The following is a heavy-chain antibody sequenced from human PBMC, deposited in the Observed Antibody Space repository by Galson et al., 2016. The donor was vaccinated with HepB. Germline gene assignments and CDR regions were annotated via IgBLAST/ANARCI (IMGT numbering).Heavy chain of an antibody. J-gene: IGHJ4*02. CDR2: ISAYNGDT. V-gene: IGHV1-18*01. CDR3: VRGSSRLRTDF. Sequence: SVKVSCKASGYTFGNFGIMWVRQAPGQGLEWMGWISAYNGDTDYAQRVQGRLTMTTDTSTNTAHMELRSLTSDDTAVYYCVRGSSRLRTDFWGQGTLVTVSS. D-gene: IGHD3-10*01. CDR1: GYTFGNFG.